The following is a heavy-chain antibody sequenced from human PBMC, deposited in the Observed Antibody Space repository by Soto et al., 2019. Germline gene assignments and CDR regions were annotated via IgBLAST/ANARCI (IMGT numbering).Heavy chain of an antibody. CDR1: GDSVSSNIAA. V-gene: IGHV6-1*01. CDR3: AREGRSTWTYYFDF. Sequence: PSQTRSLTCAISGDSVSSNIAAWNWVRQSPSRGLEWLGRTKYRSKWYTDYATSVKSRISINPDTSKNQVSLQLNSVTPEDTAVYYRAREGRSTWTYYFDFWGQGILVTVSS. D-gene: IGHD6-13*01. CDR2: TKYRSKWYT. J-gene: IGHJ4*02.